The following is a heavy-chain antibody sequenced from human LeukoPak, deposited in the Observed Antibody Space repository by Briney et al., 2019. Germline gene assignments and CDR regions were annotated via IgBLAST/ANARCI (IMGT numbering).Heavy chain of an antibody. CDR2: IYYSGST. CDR1: GGSISSGDYY. V-gene: IGHV4-30-4*01. J-gene: IGHJ4*02. Sequence: PSQTLSLTCTVSGGSISSGDYYWSWIRQPPGKGLEWIGYIYYSGSTYYNPSLKSRVIISVDTSKNQFSLKLSSVTAADTAVYYCARDGMVRGGLDYWGQGTLVTVSS. D-gene: IGHD3-10*01. CDR3: ARDGMVRGGLDY.